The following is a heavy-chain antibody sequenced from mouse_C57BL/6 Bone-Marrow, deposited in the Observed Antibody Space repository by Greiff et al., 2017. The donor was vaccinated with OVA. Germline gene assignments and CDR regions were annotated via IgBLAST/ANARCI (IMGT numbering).Heavy chain of an antibody. D-gene: IGHD1-1*01. V-gene: IGHV5-9-1*02. Sequence: EVMLVESGEGLVKPGGSLKLSCAASGFTFSSYAMSWVRQTPEKRLEWVAYLSSGGDYIYYADTVKGRFTISRDNARNTLYLQMSSLKSEDTAMYYCTREEKYYGSEGAMDYWGQGTSVTVSS. CDR1: GFTFSSYA. CDR3: TREEKYYGSEGAMDY. J-gene: IGHJ4*01. CDR2: LSSGGDYI.